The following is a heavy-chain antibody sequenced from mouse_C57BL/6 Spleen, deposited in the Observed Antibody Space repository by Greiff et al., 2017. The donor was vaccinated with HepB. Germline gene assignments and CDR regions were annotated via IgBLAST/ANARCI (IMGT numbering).Heavy chain of an antibody. CDR2: IYPGDGDT. D-gene: IGHD3-2*02. J-gene: IGHJ2*01. CDR3: ARGGGLRLFDY. Sequence: QVQLKESGAELVKPGASVKISCKASGYAFSSYWMNWVKQRPGKGLEWIGQIYPGDGDTNYNGKFKGKATLTANKSSSTAYMQLSSLTSEDSAVYFCARGGGLRLFDYWGQGTTLTVSS. CDR1: GYAFSSYW. V-gene: IGHV1-80*01.